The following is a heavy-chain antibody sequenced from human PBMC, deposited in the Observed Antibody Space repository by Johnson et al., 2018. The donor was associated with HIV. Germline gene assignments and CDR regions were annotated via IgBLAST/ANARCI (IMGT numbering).Heavy chain of an antibody. J-gene: IGHJ3*02. CDR3: ARVTRYNWNSDAIDI. D-gene: IGHD1-1*01. Sequence: EQLVESGGGLVQPGGSLRLPCAASGFTFSSYWLHWVRQAPGKGLVWVSRINSDASSTSYADSVTGRFTISRDNSKNSLYLQMNSLKAEETALYYCARVTRYNWNSDAIDIWGQGTMVTVSS. V-gene: IGHV3-74*01. CDR2: INSDASST. CDR1: GFTFSSYW.